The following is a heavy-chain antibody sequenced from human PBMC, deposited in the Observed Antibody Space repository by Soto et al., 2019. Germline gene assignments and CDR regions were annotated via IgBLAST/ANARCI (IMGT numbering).Heavy chain of an antibody. J-gene: IGHJ4*02. CDR3: IVRYPYYFDY. CDR2: IKSKTDGGTT. CDR1: GFTFSNAW. V-gene: IGHV3-15*07. Sequence: EVQLVESGGGLVNLGGSLRLSCAASGFTFSNAWMNWVGQAPGKGLEWVGRIKSKTDGGTTDYAAPVKGRFTISRDDSKNTLYLQMNSLKTEDTAVYYCIVRYPYYFDYWGQGTLVTVSS. D-gene: IGHD2-21*01.